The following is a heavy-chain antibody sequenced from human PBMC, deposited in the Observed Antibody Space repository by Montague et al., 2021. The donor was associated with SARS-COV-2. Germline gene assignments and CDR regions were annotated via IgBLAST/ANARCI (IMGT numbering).Heavy chain of an antibody. Sequence: SLRLFCAASGFTFSGHDMDWVRQAPGGGLEWVGRSRNKYKSYTTEYAASVKGRFTISRDDSKDSLYLQMNGLKTEDTAIYYCARFGYSAYDYGAFDIWGQGTMVTVSS. CDR2: SRNKYKSYTT. D-gene: IGHD5-12*01. CDR3: ARFGYSAYDYGAFDI. V-gene: IGHV3-72*01. CDR1: GFTFSGHD. J-gene: IGHJ3*02.